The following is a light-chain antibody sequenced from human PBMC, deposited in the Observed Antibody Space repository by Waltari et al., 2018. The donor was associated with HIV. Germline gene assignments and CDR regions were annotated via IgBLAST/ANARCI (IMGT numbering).Light chain of an antibody. Sequence: SYELTQPPSVSVSPGQTARITCSGDALPKHYAYWSQQKSGQAPVLVIYEDSKRPSGIPERFSGSSSGTMATLTISGARVEDEGDYFCYSTDSSGNLRVFGGGTKVTVL. V-gene: IGLV3-10*01. CDR1: ALPKHY. CDR3: YSTDSSGNLRV. J-gene: IGLJ3*02. CDR2: EDS.